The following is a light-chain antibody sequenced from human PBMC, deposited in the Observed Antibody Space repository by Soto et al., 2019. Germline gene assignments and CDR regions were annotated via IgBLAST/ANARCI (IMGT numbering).Light chain of an antibody. CDR1: SGDVGRYSR. V-gene: IGLV2-11*01. CDR3: CSYAGTYTYV. CDR2: DVN. Sequence: QSALAQPHSVSGSAGQSVTISCTGTSGDVGRYSRVSWYQQHPDKAPQLMIYDVNKRPSGVPDRFSGSKSGNTASLTISGLQAEDEADYYCCSYAGTYTYVFGTGTKVTVL. J-gene: IGLJ1*01.